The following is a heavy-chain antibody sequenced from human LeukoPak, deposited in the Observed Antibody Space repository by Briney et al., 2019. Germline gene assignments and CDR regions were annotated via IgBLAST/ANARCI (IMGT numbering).Heavy chain of an antibody. CDR3: AIKEVYSSSWYLDY. Sequence: GASVKVSCKASGYTFTSYDINWVRQATGQGLEWMGWKNPNSGNTGYAQKFQGRVTMTRNTSISTAYMELSSLRSEDTAVYYCAIKEVYSSSWYLDYWGQGTLVTVSS. J-gene: IGHJ4*02. V-gene: IGHV1-8*01. CDR1: GYTFTSYD. CDR2: KNPNSGNT. D-gene: IGHD6-13*01.